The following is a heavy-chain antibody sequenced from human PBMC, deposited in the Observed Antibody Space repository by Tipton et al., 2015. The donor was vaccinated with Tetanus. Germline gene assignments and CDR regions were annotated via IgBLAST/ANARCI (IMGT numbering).Heavy chain of an antibody. CDR1: GFTFSSYA. Sequence: GSLRLSCAASGFTFSSYAVSWVRQAPGKGLEWVSSLSGSGDGTYYVDSVRGRFTISRDNSRDTLFLQMNSLTADDTAVYYCVRESESPGAFDMWGQGTVVAVS. V-gene: IGHV3-23*01. CDR2: LSGSGDGT. D-gene: IGHD1-1*01. CDR3: VRESESPGAFDM. J-gene: IGHJ3*02.